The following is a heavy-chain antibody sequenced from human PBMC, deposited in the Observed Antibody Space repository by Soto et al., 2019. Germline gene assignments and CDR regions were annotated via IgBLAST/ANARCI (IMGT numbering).Heavy chain of an antibody. V-gene: IGHV3-23*01. Sequence: EVQLLESGGGLVQPGGSLRLSCAASGFTFSSYAMSWVRQAPGKGLEWVSAISGSGGSTYYADSVKGRFTISRDNSKNTLYLQMNSLRAEDTAVYYCAKDLLLWFGELSGFDYWGQATLVTVSS. CDR3: AKDLLLWFGELSGFDY. CDR1: GFTFSSYA. D-gene: IGHD3-10*01. CDR2: ISGSGGST. J-gene: IGHJ4*02.